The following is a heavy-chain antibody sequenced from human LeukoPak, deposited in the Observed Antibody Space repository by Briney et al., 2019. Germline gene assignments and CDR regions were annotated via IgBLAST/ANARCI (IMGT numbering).Heavy chain of an antibody. V-gene: IGHV4-59*12. Sequence: SETLSLTCTVSGGSISSYYWSWIRQPPGKGLEWIGYIYYSGSTNYNPSLKSRVTISVDTSKNQFSLKLSSVTAADTAVYYCARCSAPTGDFDYWGQGTLVTVSS. CDR1: GGSISSYY. CDR2: IYYSGST. CDR3: ARCSAPTGDFDY. D-gene: IGHD2-15*01. J-gene: IGHJ4*02.